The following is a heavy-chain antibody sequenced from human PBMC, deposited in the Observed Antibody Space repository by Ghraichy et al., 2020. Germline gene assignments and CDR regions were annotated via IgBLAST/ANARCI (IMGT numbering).Heavy chain of an antibody. D-gene: IGHD6-19*01. Sequence: GGSLRLSCAASGFTFSSYAMSWVRQAPGKGLEWVSAISGGGGSTYYADSVKGRFTISRDNSKNTLYLQINRLRAEDTAVYYCARPDLYSSGWSSHYGMDVWGQGTTVTVSS. CDR1: GFTFSSYA. J-gene: IGHJ6*02. CDR2: ISGGGGST. V-gene: IGHV3-23*01. CDR3: ARPDLYSSGWSSHYGMDV.